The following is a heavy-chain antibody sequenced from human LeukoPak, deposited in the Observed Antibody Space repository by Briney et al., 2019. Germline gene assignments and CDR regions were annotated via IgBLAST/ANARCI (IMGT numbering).Heavy chain of an antibody. D-gene: IGHD2-2*01. J-gene: IGHJ2*01. CDR1: GFTFSSYA. CDR2: ISGSGGST. Sequence: AGGSLRLSCAASGFTFSSYAMSWVRQAPGKGLEWVSAISGSGGSTYYADSVKGRFTISRDNSKNTLYLQMNSLRAEDTAVYYCAKGYIIVGRQWYLDLWGRGTLVGVSS. V-gene: IGHV3-23*01. CDR3: AKGYIIVGRQWYLDL.